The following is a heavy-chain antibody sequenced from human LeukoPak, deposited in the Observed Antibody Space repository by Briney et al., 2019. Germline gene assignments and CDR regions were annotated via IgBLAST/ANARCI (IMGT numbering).Heavy chain of an antibody. V-gene: IGHV4-59*01. CDR1: GGSISSYY. Sequence: PSETLSLTCTVSGGSISSYYWSWIRQPPGKGLEWIGYIYYSGSTNYNPSLKSRVTISVDTSKNQFSLKLSSVTAADTAVYYCASGAFGELFGPWDAFDIWGQGTMVTVSS. CDR2: IYYSGST. J-gene: IGHJ3*02. CDR3: ASGAFGELFGPWDAFDI. D-gene: IGHD3-10*01.